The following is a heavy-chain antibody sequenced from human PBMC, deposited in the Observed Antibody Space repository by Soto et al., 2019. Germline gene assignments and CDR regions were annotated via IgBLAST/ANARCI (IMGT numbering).Heavy chain of an antibody. V-gene: IGHV3-74*01. J-gene: IGHJ4*02. Sequence: GGSLRLSCAASGFTFSSHWIHWVRQAPGKGLVWVSRINSDGTSKRYADSVKGRFTISRDNAKNTLYLQMNSLRAEDTAVYYFAREKHRLGIAAAGTSLGYWGQGTLVTVSS. D-gene: IGHD6-13*01. CDR1: GFTFSSHW. CDR2: INSDGTSK. CDR3: AREKHRLGIAAAGTSLGY.